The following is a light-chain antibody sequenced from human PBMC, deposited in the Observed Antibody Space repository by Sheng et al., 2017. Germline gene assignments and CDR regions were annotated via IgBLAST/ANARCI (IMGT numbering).Light chain of an antibody. Sequence: HSALTQPASVSGSPGQSITISCTGTSSDVGGYNYVSWYQHHPGKAPKLMIYDVSNRPSGVSNRFSGSKSGNTASLTISGLQAEDEADYYCSSYTSSSNVVFGGGTKVTVL. V-gene: IGLV2-14*03. CDR1: SSDVGGYNY. J-gene: IGLJ2*01. CDR3: SSYTSSSNVV. CDR2: DVS.